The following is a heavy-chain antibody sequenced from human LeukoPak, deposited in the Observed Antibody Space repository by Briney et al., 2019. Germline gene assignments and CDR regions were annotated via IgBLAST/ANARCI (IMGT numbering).Heavy chain of an antibody. J-gene: IGHJ6*02. D-gene: IGHD1-26*01. V-gene: IGHV4-34*01. CDR3: ARGRSNYYGMDV. Sequence: SETLSLTCAVYGGSFSGYYWSWIRQPPGKGLEWIGEINHSGSTNYNPSLKSRVTISVDTSKNQFSLKLSSVTAVDTAVYYCARGRSNYYGMDVWGQGTTVTVSS. CDR1: GGSFSGYY. CDR2: INHSGST.